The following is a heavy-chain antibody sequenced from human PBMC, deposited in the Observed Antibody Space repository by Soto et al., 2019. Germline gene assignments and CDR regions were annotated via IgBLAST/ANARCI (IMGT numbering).Heavy chain of an antibody. J-gene: IGHJ5*02. V-gene: IGHV4-59*01. CDR1: GGSITSYY. CDR3: ARVGPGIVGANPEA. CDR2: IYDSGST. Sequence: QVQLQESGPGLVKPSATLSLTCTVPGGSITSYYWSWIRQPPGKGLEWIGYIYDSGSTNYNPSLKNRVTIAGDTSKNQFSLKLNAVTAADTAVYYCARVGPGIVGANPEAWGQGTMVTVSS. D-gene: IGHD1-26*01.